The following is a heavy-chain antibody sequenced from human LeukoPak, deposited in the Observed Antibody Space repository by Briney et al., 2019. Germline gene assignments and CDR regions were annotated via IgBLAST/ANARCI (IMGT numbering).Heavy chain of an antibody. CDR2: ISYDGSNK. V-gene: IGHV3-30-3*01. Sequence: GRSLRLSCAASGFTFSSYAMHGVRQAPGKGLEWVAVISYDGSNKYYADSVKGRFTISRDNSKNTLYLQMNSLRAEDTAVYYCARGLREWELLGVSNFDYWGQGTLVTVSS. D-gene: IGHD1-26*01. CDR3: ARGLREWELLGVSNFDY. J-gene: IGHJ4*02. CDR1: GFTFSSYA.